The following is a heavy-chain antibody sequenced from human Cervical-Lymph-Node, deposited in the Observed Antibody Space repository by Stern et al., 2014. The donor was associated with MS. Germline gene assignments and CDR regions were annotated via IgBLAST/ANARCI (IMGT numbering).Heavy chain of an antibody. Sequence: QLVQSGGGVVQPGRSLRLSCIASGFTFSNYGMHWVRQAPGKGMGWVATIWHDGSKTYYADSVRGRFTISRDNSKNTLSLQMNSLRVDDTAVYYCVRDWSSNAYKSEDYWGQGTLVTVSS. CDR1: GFTFSNYG. CDR3: VRDWSSNAYKSEDY. D-gene: IGHD4-11*01. V-gene: IGHV3-33*01. CDR2: IWHDGSKT. J-gene: IGHJ4*02.